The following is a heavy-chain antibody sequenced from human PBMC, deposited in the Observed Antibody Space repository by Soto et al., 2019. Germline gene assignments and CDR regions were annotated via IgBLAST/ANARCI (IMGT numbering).Heavy chain of an antibody. CDR3: ARGPDCDTSTCYI. Sequence: GGSLRLSCIVSGFIVGDYAMSWFRQAPGKGLEWVGFIGKKAYGGTTEYAASVEGRFSISRDDSKNIAYLQMNSLKTEDTAVYHCARGPDCDTSTCYIWGQGTLVTVSS. J-gene: IGHJ4*02. D-gene: IGHD3-22*01. CDR1: GFIVGDYA. CDR2: IGKKAYGGTT. V-gene: IGHV3-49*03.